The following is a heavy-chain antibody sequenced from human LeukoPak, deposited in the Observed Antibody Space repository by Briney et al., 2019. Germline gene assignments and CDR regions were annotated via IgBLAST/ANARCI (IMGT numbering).Heavy chain of an antibody. V-gene: IGHV3-66*02. CDR1: GFTFSSYA. D-gene: IGHD3-9*01. CDR3: AKSGDILTGYYFDY. CDR2: IYSGGST. J-gene: IGHJ4*02. Sequence: GGSLRPSCAASGFTFSSYAMSWVRQAPGKGLEWVSVIYSGGSTYYADSVKGRFTISRDNSKNTLYLQMNSLRAEDTAVYYCAKSGDILTGYYFDYWGQGTLVTVSS.